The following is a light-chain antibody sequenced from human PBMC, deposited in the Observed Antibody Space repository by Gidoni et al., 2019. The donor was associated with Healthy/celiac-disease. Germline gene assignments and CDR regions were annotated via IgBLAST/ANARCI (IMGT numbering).Light chain of an antibody. Sequence: SSLSASVGDSVTITCQARQDISNYINWYQQTPGKAPKRLIYDSSKLETGVPSKFSGSGSGTDFTFTIISLQPEYIATYYCQQWLDCSFGQGTKLEIK. V-gene: IGKV1-33*01. CDR3: QQWLDCS. CDR1: QDISNY. J-gene: IGKJ2*04. CDR2: DSS.